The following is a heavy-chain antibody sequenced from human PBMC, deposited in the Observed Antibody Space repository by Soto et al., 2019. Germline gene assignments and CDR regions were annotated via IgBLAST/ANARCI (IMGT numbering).Heavy chain of an antibody. CDR3: AREQVAGTSGPRVQWHDAFDI. Sequence: GGSLRLSCAASGFTFSSYWMHWVRQAPGKGLVWVSRINSGGSSTSYADSVKGRFTISRDNAKNTLYLQMNSLRAEDTAVYYCAREQVAGTSGPRVQWHDAFDIWGQGTMVTVSS. CDR2: INSGGSST. D-gene: IGHD6-19*01. CDR1: GFTFSSYW. V-gene: IGHV3-74*01. J-gene: IGHJ3*02.